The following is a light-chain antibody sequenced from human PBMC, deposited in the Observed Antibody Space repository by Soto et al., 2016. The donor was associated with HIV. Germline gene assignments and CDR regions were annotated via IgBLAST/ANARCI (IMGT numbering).Light chain of an antibody. Sequence: DIQMTQSPSTLSASVGDRVTITCRASQSISNWLAWYQQKPGKAPKLLIYKASSLESGVPSRFSGSGSGTEFTLTISSLQPDDFATYYCQHLGSFGQGTKVGSQT. V-gene: IGKV1-5*03. J-gene: IGKJ1*01. CDR2: KAS. CDR3: QHLGS. CDR1: QSISNW.